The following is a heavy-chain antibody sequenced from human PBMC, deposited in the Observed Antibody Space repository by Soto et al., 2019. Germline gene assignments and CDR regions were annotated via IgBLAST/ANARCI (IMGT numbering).Heavy chain of an antibody. CDR2: ISSSGSTI. Sequence: VGSLRLSCAASGFTFSSYEMNWVRQAPGKGLEWVSYISSSGSTIYYADSVKGRFTISRDNAKNSLYLQMNSLRAEDTAVYYCARFRYYYYGMDVWGQGTTVTVSS. V-gene: IGHV3-48*03. CDR3: ARFRYYYYGMDV. CDR1: GFTFSSYE. J-gene: IGHJ6*02.